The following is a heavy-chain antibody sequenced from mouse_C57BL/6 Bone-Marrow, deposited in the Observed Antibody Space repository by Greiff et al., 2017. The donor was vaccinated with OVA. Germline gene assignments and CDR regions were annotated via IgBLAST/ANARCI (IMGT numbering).Heavy chain of an antibody. CDR2: INYDGSST. V-gene: IGHV5-16*01. Sequence: EVKLVESEGGLVQPGSSMKLSCTASGFTFSDYYMAWVRQVPEKGLEWVANINYDGSSTYYLDSLKSRFIISRDNAKNILYLQMSSLKSEDTASYYCARGGSYAMDYWGQGTSVTVSS. CDR3: ARGGSYAMDY. CDR1: GFTFSDYY. J-gene: IGHJ4*01.